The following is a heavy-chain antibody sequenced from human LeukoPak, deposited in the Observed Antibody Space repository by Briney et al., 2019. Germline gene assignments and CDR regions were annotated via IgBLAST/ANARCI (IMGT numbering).Heavy chain of an antibody. CDR1: GFTVSSSY. D-gene: IGHD6-19*01. Sequence: GGSLRLSCAASGFTVSSSYMIWVRQAPGQGLEWVSVIYSDGGTSFAGNTYYADSVEGRFTVSRDNSKNTLYLQMNSLRTEDTAVYYCARECDTGWHCFAYWGQGTLVTVSS. J-gene: IGHJ4*02. CDR3: ARECDTGWHCFAY. V-gene: IGHV3-23*03. CDR2: IYSDGGT.